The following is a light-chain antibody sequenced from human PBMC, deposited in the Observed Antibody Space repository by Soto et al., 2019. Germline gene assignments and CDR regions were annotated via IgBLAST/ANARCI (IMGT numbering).Light chain of an antibody. CDR3: SSYTSSSTPDV. V-gene: IGLV2-18*02. CDR2: EVT. Sequence: QSALTQPPSVSGSPGQSVTISCTGTTSDVGTYNRVSWYQQPPGKAPKLMIYEVTNRPSGVSNRFSGSKSVNTASLTISGLQPEDEADYYCSSYTSSSTPDVFGTGTRSPS. CDR1: TSDVGTYNR. J-gene: IGLJ1*01.